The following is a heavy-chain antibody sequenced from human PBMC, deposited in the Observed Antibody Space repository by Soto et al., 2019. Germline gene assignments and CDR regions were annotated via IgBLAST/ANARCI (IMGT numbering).Heavy chain of an antibody. CDR3: ARDRGFYYYFWTRWSDNPAVVDV. CDR2: ISAYNGNT. J-gene: IGHJ6*04. CDR1: GYTFTSYG. Sequence: ASVKVSCKASGYTFTSYGISWVRQDPGQGLEWMGWISAYNGNTNYAQELQGRVTMTTDTSTSTAYMELSSLRSDDTAVYYCARDRGFYYYFWTRWSDNPAVVDVWGKGTTVTVSS. V-gene: IGHV1-18*01. D-gene: IGHD3-3*01.